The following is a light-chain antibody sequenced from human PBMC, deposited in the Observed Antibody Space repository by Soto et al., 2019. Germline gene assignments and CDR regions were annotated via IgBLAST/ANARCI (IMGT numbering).Light chain of an antibody. V-gene: IGLV1-44*01. CDR3: ATWDDSLNGRV. CDR2: GNN. Sequence: QSVLTQPPSASGTPGQRVTISCSGSSSNIRSNTVNWYQQLPGTAPKLLIYGNNQRPSGVPDRFSASESGTSASLAISGLQSDDEADYYCATWDDSLNGRVFGGGTKLPS. J-gene: IGLJ3*02. CDR1: SSNIRSNT.